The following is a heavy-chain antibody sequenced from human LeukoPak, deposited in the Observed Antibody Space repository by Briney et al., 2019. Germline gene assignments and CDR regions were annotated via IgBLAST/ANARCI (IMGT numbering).Heavy chain of an antibody. CDR2: INGRGITI. CDR3: ARDQPSVGWGFDS. D-gene: IGHD2-15*01. J-gene: IGHJ4*02. V-gene: IGHV3-48*04. Sequence: GGSLRLSCAASGFTFSAYSMNWVRHTPGRGLEWVANINGRGITIHYADSFRGRFTISRDNTKNSLNLQMNNLRAEDTGLYYCARDQPSVGWGFDSWGRGTLVTVSS. CDR1: GFTFSAYS.